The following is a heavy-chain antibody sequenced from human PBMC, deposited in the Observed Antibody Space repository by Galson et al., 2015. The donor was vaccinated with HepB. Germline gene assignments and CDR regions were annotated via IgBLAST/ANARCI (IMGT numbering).Heavy chain of an antibody. Sequence: SVKVSCKAFGYTFTNYYLHWVRQAPGQGLEWMGMINPIGGSADYAQKFQDRVTMTRDTSTSTVYMELSSLRSEDTAVYYCASSRKSIAVSPFDYWGQGTLVTVSS. J-gene: IGHJ4*02. CDR3: ASSRKSIAVSPFDY. CDR2: INPIGGSA. CDR1: GYTFTNYY. D-gene: IGHD6-19*01. V-gene: IGHV1-46*01.